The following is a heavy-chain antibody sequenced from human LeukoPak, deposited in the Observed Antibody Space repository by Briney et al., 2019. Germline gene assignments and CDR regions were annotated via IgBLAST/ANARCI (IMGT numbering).Heavy chain of an antibody. CDR3: ARNAGDL. Sequence: PSETLSLTCTVSGGSIGTYYWSWIRQPPGKGLEWIGYIYYSGSTNYNPSLKSRVTISLDTSKNQFSLKLNSVTAADTAIYYCARNAGDLWGQGTLVTVSS. J-gene: IGHJ5*02. CDR1: GGSIGTYY. CDR2: IYYSGST. V-gene: IGHV4-59*01.